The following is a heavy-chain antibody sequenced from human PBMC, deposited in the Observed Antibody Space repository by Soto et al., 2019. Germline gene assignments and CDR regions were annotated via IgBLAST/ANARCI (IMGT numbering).Heavy chain of an antibody. V-gene: IGHV1-69*12. J-gene: IGHJ6*02. CDR2: IIPIFGTA. D-gene: IGHD2-21*02. CDR3: ASPCGGDCYSGSPPYYYYGRDV. Sequence: QVQLVQSGAEVKKPGSSVKVSCKASGGTFSSYAISWVRQAPGQGLEWMGGIIPIFGTADYAQKFQGRVTITADESTRTAYMELSSLRSEDTAVYYCASPCGGDCYSGSPPYYYYGRDVWGQGTTVTVSS. CDR1: GGTFSSYA.